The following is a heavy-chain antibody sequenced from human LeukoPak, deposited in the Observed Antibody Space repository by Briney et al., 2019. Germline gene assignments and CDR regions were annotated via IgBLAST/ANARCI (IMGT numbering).Heavy chain of an antibody. CDR2: INPNSGGT. CDR3: ARDLEDTMIVVVSDAFDI. CDR1: GYTFTGYY. D-gene: IGHD3-22*01. Sequence: GASVKVSCKASGYTFTGYYMHWVRQAHGQGLECMGWINPNSGGTNYAQKLQGRVTMTTDTSTSTAYMELRSLRSDDTAVYYCARDLEDTMIVVVSDAFDIWGQGTMVTVSS. V-gene: IGHV1-2*02. J-gene: IGHJ3*02.